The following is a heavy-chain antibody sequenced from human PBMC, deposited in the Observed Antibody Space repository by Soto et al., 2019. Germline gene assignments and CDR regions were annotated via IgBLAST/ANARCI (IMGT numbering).Heavy chain of an antibody. CDR3: ARDDTLYSYYYYGMDV. Sequence: SVKVSCKVSGGTFSSYAISWVRQAPGQGLEWMGGIIPIFGTANYAQKFQGRVTITADESTSTAYMELSSLRSEDTAVYYCARDDTLYSYYYYGMDVWGQGTTVTVSS. J-gene: IGHJ6*02. D-gene: IGHD2-15*01. V-gene: IGHV1-69*13. CDR2: IIPIFGTA. CDR1: GGTFSSYA.